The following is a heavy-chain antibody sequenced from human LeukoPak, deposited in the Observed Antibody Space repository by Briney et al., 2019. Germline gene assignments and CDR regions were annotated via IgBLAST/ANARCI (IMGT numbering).Heavy chain of an antibody. D-gene: IGHD2-15*01. CDR3: ARSAASRYCSGGSCSDYGMDV. CDR2: IYTSGST. V-gene: IGHV4-4*07. Sequence: SETLSLTRTVSGGSISSYYWSWIRQPAGKGLEWIGRIYTSGSTNYNPSLKSRVTMSVDTSKNQFSLKLSSVTAADTAVYYCARSAASRYCSGGSCSDYGMDVWGQGTTVTASS. CDR1: GGSISSYY. J-gene: IGHJ6*02.